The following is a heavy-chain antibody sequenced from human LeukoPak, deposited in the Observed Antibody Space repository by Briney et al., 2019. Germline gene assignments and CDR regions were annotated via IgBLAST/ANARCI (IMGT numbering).Heavy chain of an antibody. V-gene: IGHV4-39*07. D-gene: IGHD3-16*02. J-gene: IGHJ4*02. CDR3: ARDAPYYDYVWGSYRLYYFDY. Sequence: SETLSLTCTVSGGSISGSSYYWGWIRQPPGKGLEWIGSIYYSGSTYYNPSLKSPVTISVDTSKNQFSLKLSSVTAADTAVYYCARDAPYYDYVWGSYRLYYFDYWGQGTLVTVSS. CDR2: IYYSGST. CDR1: GGSISGSSYY.